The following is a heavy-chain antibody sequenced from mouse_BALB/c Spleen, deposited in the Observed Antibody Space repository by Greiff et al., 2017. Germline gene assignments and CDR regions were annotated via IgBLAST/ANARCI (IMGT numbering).Heavy chain of an antibody. Sequence: EVKLVESGGGLVQPGGSRKLSCAASGFTFSSFGMHWVRQAPEKGLEWVAYISSGSSTIYYADTVKGRFTISRDNPKNTLFLQMTSLRSEDTAMYYCARSDGPYYYAMDYWGQGTSVTVSS. D-gene: IGHD2-3*01. CDR2: ISSGSSTI. CDR3: ARSDGPYYYAMDY. V-gene: IGHV5-17*02. J-gene: IGHJ4*01. CDR1: GFTFSSFG.